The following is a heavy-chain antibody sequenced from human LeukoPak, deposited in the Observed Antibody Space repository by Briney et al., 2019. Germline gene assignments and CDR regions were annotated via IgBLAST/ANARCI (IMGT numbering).Heavy chain of an antibody. CDR2: IESKTDGGTT. CDR3: TTYGSGRKFDY. V-gene: IGHV3-15*04. Sequence: GGSLRLSCAASGFSFSDAWMSWVRQIPGEGLEWVGRIESKTDGGTTDYAAPVKGRFTISRDDSTNTLYLQMNSLKSEDTAVYYCTTYGSGRKFDYWGQGILVTVSS. D-gene: IGHD3-10*01. J-gene: IGHJ4*02. CDR1: GFSFSDAW.